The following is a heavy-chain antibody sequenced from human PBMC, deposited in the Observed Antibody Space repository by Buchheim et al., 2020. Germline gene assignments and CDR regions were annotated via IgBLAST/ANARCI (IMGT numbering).Heavy chain of an antibody. J-gene: IGHJ4*02. CDR3: ARSFSGARLVF. D-gene: IGHD1-26*01. CDR2: IWYDGSNK. V-gene: IGHV3-33*01. CDR1: GFTFSSYG. Sequence: QVQLVESGGGVVQPGRSLRLSCAASGFTFSSYGMHWVRQAPGKGLEWVAVIWYDGSNKYYADSVKGRFTISRDNAKNSLYLQMNSLRAEDTAVYYCARSFSGARLVFWGQGTL.